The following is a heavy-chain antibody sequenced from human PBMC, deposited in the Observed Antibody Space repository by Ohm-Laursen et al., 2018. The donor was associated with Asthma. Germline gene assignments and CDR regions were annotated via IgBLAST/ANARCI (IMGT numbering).Heavy chain of an antibody. CDR1: GFTFSSYA. CDR3: ARGEVPVYYYGLDD. V-gene: IGHV3-30-3*01. Sequence: SLRLSCAASGFTFSSYAMHWVRQAPGKGLEWVAVISYDGSNKYYADSVKGRFTISRDNSKTTLHLQMNSLRAEDTAVYYCARGEVPVYYYGLDDWGQGTNVPVSS. J-gene: IGHJ6*02. CDR2: ISYDGSNK.